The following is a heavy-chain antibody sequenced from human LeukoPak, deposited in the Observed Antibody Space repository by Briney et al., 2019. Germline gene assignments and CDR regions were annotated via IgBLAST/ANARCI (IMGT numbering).Heavy chain of an antibody. CDR1: GYTFTSYY. V-gene: IGHV1-2*02. Sequence: RWASVTVSCKASGYTFTSYYMHWVRQAPGQGLEWMGWINPNSGGTNYAQKFQGRVTMTRDTSISTAYMELSRLRSDDTAVYYCARDSQFDFWSGYSTDWFDPWGQGTLVTVSS. D-gene: IGHD3-3*01. CDR2: INPNSGGT. CDR3: ARDSQFDFWSGYSTDWFDP. J-gene: IGHJ5*02.